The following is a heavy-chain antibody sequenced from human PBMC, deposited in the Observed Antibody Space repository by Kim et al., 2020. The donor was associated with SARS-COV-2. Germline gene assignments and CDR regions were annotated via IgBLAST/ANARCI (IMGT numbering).Heavy chain of an antibody. Sequence: ASVKVSCKASGYTFTSYGISWVRQAPGQGLEWMGWISAYNGNTNYAQKLQDRVTMTTDTSTSTAYMELRSLRSDDTTVYYCARYYYGSGSYYTNYYYYGMDVWGQGTTVTVSS. CDR3: ARYYYGSGSYYTNYYYYGMDV. CDR2: ISAYNGNT. V-gene: IGHV1-18*01. J-gene: IGHJ6*02. CDR1: GYTFTSYG. D-gene: IGHD3-10*01.